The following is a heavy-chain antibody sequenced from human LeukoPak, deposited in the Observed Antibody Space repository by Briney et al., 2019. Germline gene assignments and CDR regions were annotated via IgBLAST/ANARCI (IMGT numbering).Heavy chain of an antibody. CDR2: IIPIFGTA. CDR3: ARDVLPLTTVTTRDYYYYYMDV. Sequence: GASVKVSCKASGGTFSSYAISWVRQAPGQGLEWMGGIIPIFGTANYAQKFQGRVTITADKSTSTAYMELSSLRSEDTAVYYCARDVLPLTTVTTRDYYYYYMDVWGKGTTVTVSS. J-gene: IGHJ6*03. V-gene: IGHV1-69*06. D-gene: IGHD4-17*01. CDR1: GGTFSSYA.